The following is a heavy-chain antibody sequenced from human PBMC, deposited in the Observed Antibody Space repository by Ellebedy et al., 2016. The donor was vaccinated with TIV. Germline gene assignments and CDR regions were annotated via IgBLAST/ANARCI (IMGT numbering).Heavy chain of an antibody. CDR2: IYYSGST. V-gene: IGHV4-39*01. D-gene: IGHD6-19*01. J-gene: IGHJ2*01. CDR3: ARGREAVGLDDWYFDL. CDR1: GGSISSSGYY. Sequence: MPSETLSLTCTVSGGSISSSGYYWGWIRQPPGKGLEWIGSIYYSGSTYYNPSLKSRVTISVDTSKNQFSLKLSSVTAADTAVYYCARGREAVGLDDWYFDLWGRGTLVTVSS.